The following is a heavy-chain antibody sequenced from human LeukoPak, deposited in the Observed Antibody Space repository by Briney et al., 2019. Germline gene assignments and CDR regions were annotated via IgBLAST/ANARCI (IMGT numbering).Heavy chain of an antibody. D-gene: IGHD1-26*01. CDR2: ISSSSSTI. CDR3: ARRIPGSYTYYYYGMDV. J-gene: IGHJ6*02. Sequence: GGSLRLSCAASGITFSGYSMIWVRQAPGKGLEWVSYISSSSSTIYYADSVKGRFTISRDNAKNSLYLQMNSLRDEDTAVYYCARRIPGSYTYYYYGMDVWGQGTTVTVSS. V-gene: IGHV3-48*02. CDR1: GITFSGYS.